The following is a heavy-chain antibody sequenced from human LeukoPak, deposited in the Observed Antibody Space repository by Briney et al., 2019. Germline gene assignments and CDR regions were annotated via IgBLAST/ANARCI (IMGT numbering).Heavy chain of an antibody. Sequence: GRSLRLSCAASGFTFSSYSMNCARQAPGQGLEWVSSISSSSIYIYYSDSVKGRVTISRDNTNTTPHRQMNRQRAEHTAVYYSAREIHLVGAVNYWGQGTLVTVSS. CDR2: ISSSSIYI. D-gene: IGHD1-26*01. V-gene: IGHV3-21*01. J-gene: IGHJ4*02. CDR1: GFTFSSYS. CDR3: AREIHLVGAVNY.